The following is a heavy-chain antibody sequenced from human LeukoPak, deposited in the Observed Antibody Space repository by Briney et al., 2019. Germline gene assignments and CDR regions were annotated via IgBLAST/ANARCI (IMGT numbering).Heavy chain of an antibody. CDR2: IYYSGST. CDR1: GGSISSSSYY. CDR3: VNYYDSSDYQQPNHFDY. D-gene: IGHD3-22*01. V-gene: IGHV4-39*07. J-gene: IGHJ4*02. Sequence: PSETLSLTCTVSGGSISSSSYYWGWIRQPPGKGLEWIGSIYYSGSTYYNPSLKSRVTISVDTSKNQFSLKLSSVTAADTAVYYCVNYYDSSDYQQPNHFDYWGQGTLVTVFS.